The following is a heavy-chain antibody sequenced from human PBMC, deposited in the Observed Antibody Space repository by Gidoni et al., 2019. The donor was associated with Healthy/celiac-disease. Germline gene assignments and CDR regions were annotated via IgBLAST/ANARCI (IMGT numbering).Heavy chain of an antibody. CDR1: GYTFTGYY. J-gene: IGHJ2*01. D-gene: IGHD3-22*01. Sequence: QVQLVQSGAEVKKPGASVKVSCKASGYTFTGYYMHWVRQAPGQGLEWMGWINPNSGGTNYAQKFQGRVTMTRDTSISTAYMELSRLRSDDTAVYYCARELSSGYYYDSSGFNWYFDLWGRGTLVTVSS. V-gene: IGHV1-2*02. CDR3: ARELSSGYYYDSSGFNWYFDL. CDR2: INPNSGGT.